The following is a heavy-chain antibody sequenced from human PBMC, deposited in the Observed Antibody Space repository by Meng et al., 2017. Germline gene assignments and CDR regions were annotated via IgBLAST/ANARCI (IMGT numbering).Heavy chain of an antibody. V-gene: IGHV4-39*07. CDR2: IYYSGST. CDR1: GGSISSSSYY. D-gene: IGHD5-24*01. J-gene: IGHJ6*02. CDR3: ARDRDGYNYYYYYGMDV. Sequence: SETLSLTCTVSGGSISSSSYYWGWIRQPPGKGLEWIGSIYYSGSTYYNPSLKSRVTISVDTSKNQFSLKLSSVTAADTAVYYCARDRDGYNYYYYYGMDVWGQGTTVTVYS.